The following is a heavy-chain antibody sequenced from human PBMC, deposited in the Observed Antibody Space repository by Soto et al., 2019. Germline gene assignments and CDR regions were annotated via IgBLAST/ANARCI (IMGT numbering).Heavy chain of an antibody. D-gene: IGHD3-3*01. CDR2: ISDSGGST. CDR1: GFTFSSFG. J-gene: IGHJ4*02. V-gene: IGHV3-23*01. Sequence: GGTLRLSCAASGFTFSSFGMNCVRQAPGKGLEWVSLISDSGGSTYHADSVKGRFTISRDNSENTLYLQMNSLRAEATAVYYCFFASTGPPRYLFDFSSQRTFVPGSA. CDR3: FFASTGPPRYLFDF.